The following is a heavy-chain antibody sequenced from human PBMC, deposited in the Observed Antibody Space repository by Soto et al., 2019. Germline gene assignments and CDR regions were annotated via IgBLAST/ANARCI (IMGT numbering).Heavy chain of an antibody. CDR1: GGSISSGAYY. CDR2: IYYSGST. CDR3: ASRGYSYGFSLGMDV. D-gene: IGHD5-18*01. Sequence: QVQLQESGPGLVKPSQTLSLTCTVSGGSISSGAYYWSWIRQHPGKGLEWIGYIYYSGSTYYNPSLKSRVTISVYTSKNQFSLKLSSVTAADTAVYYCASRGYSYGFSLGMDVWGQGTTVTASS. V-gene: IGHV4-31*03. J-gene: IGHJ6*02.